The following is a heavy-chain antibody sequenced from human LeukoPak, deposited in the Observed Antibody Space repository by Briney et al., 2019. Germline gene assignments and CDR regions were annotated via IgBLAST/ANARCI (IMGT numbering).Heavy chain of an antibody. D-gene: IGHD5-12*01. V-gene: IGHV3-7*04. Sequence: GGSLRLSCAASGFTLSTYWMSWVRQAPGQGLEWVANIKQDGSEKYYVDSVKGRFTISRDNAKNSLFLQMNSLRAEDTAVYYCARDGTYTDYDPDFDYWGQGTHVTVSS. J-gene: IGHJ4*02. CDR1: GFTLSTYW. CDR3: ARDGTYTDYDPDFDY. CDR2: IKQDGSEK.